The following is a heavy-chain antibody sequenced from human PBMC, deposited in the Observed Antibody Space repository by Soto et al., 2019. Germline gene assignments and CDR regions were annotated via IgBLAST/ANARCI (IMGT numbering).Heavy chain of an antibody. CDR3: ARTQWLATRYYYSGIDV. CDR1: GGTFSSYA. Sequence: GASVMVSCKASGGTFSSYAISWVRQAPGQGLEWMGGIIPICGTANYAQKFQGRVTITADESTSTAYMELSSLRSEDTAVYYCARTQWLATRYYYSGIDVWGQGTTVTVYS. J-gene: IGHJ6*02. CDR2: IIPICGTA. D-gene: IGHD6-19*01. V-gene: IGHV1-69*13.